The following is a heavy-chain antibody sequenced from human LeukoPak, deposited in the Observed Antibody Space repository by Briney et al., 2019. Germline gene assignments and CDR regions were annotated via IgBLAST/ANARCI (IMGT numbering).Heavy chain of an antibody. Sequence: PGGSLRLSCAASGFTFTRFWMTWVRQSPGKGLEWVANINPDGTKTTYVDSVEGRFAISRDNAKNSVFLLMTSLRAEDTAMYYCDTAPASVDSSWGQGTLVAVSS. J-gene: IGHJ5*02. V-gene: IGHV3-7*01. CDR2: INPDGTKT. CDR1: GFTFTRFW. CDR3: DTAPASVDSS. D-gene: IGHD3-3*01.